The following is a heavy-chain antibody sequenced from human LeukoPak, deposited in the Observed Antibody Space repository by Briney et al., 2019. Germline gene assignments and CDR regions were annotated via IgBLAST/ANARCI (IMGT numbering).Heavy chain of an antibody. CDR2: MNPNTGNT. D-gene: IGHD3-9*01. V-gene: IGHV1-8*01. CDR3: ARWDDILTGQPSNY. Sequence: GASVKVSCKASGYTFTSYDINWVRQATGHGLEWMGWMNPNTGNTGYAQKFQGRVTMTRNTSISTAYMELSSLRSEDTAVYYCARWDDILTGQPSNYWGQGTLVTVSS. J-gene: IGHJ4*01. CDR1: GYTFTSYD.